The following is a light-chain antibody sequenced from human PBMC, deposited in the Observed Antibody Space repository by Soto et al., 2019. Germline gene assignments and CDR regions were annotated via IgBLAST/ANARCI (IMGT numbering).Light chain of an antibody. CDR3: QHYAGSLT. Sequence: PGERATLSCGASQSVSSNLAWYQHKPGLAPRLLIYDASSRATGIPDRFSGSGSGTDFTLIISRLEPEDFAVYFCQHYAGSLTFGGGTKVEIK. J-gene: IGKJ4*01. CDR2: DAS. V-gene: IGKV3D-20*01. CDR1: QSVSSN.